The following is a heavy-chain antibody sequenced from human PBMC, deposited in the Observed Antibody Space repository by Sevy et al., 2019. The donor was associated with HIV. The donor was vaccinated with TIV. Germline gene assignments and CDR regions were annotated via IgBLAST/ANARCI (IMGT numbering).Heavy chain of an antibody. J-gene: IGHJ4*02. CDR3: ATTKDYYESSGSPFDH. D-gene: IGHD3-22*01. CDR2: FDPEDGET. V-gene: IGHV1-24*01. CDR1: GKTLSQLS. Sequence: ASVKVSCKVSGKTLSQLSMHWVRQAPGKGLEWLGTFDPEDGETRYAQKLQGRVTMTGDTSTDTAYLELRSLRSEETALYYCATTKDYYESSGSPFDHWGQGTLVTVSS.